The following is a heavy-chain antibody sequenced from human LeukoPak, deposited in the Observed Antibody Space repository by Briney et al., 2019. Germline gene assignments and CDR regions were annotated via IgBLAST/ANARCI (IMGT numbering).Heavy chain of an antibody. D-gene: IGHD3-10*01. CDR3: ARGGLWFGELLYRFDY. J-gene: IGHJ4*02. Sequence: ASVKVSCKASGYTFTGYYMHWVRQAPGQGLEWMGWINPNSGGTNYAQKCQGRVTMTRDTSISTAYMELSRLRSDDTAVYYCARGGLWFGELLYRFDYWGQGTLVTVSS. CDR1: GYTFTGYY. V-gene: IGHV1-2*02. CDR2: INPNSGGT.